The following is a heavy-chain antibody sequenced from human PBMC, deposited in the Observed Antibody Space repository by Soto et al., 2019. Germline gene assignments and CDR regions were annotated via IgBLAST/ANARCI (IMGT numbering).Heavy chain of an antibody. J-gene: IGHJ5*02. V-gene: IGHV3-53*01. CDR3: ARDCGGGSCYPALGA. CDR1: GFVVSETY. CDR2: TYSGGST. Sequence: EVQLLESGGGLVQPGGSLRLSCAASGFVVSETYMSWVRQAPGRGLQWVSFTYSGGSTYYADSVKGRFTISRDSSRNTLYLQMNSLRVEDTAVYYCARDCGGGSCYPALGAWGQGTLVTVSS. D-gene: IGHD2-15*01.